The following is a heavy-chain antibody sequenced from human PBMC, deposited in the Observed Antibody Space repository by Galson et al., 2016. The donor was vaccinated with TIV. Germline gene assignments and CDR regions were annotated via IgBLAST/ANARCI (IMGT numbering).Heavy chain of an antibody. CDR1: GGSISGYY. CDR2: IYCCVSEST. CDR3: ARGSSPLNYYYYYMDV. D-gene: IGHD3-10*01. J-gene: IGHJ6*03. V-gene: IGHV4-59*01. Sequence: ETLSLTCTVSGGSISGYYWTWVRQSPGKGLEWIGYIYCCVSESTTYNPSLKSRVTISVDTSKNQFSLKLSSMTAADTAVYYCARGSSPLNYYYYYMDVWGKGTTLTVSS.